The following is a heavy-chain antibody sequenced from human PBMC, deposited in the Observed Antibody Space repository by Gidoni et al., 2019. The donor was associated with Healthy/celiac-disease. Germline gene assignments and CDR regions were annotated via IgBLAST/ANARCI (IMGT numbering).Heavy chain of an antibody. Sequence: EVQLLESGGGLVQPGGSLRLSCAASGFTSSSYAISWVRQAPGKGLEWVSAISGSGGSTYYADSVKGRFTISRDNSKNTLYLQMNSLRAEDTAVYYCANPPPGVVVAATPYYYYYMDVWGKGTTVTVSS. J-gene: IGHJ6*03. CDR2: ISGSGGST. CDR3: ANPPPGVVVAATPYYYYYMDV. D-gene: IGHD2-15*01. V-gene: IGHV3-23*01. CDR1: GFTSSSYA.